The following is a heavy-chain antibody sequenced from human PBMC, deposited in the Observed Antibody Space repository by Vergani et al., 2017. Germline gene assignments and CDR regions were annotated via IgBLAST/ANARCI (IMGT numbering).Heavy chain of an antibody. J-gene: IGHJ5*02. CDR3: AREVDRYYYDSSGYINWFDP. V-gene: IGHV3-74*02. D-gene: IGHD3-22*01. Sequence: DVQLVESGGGLVQPGGSLRLTCAASGFTFSSYWMHWVRQAPGKGLVWVSRINSDGSSPSYADSVKGRFTISRDNAKNTLYLQMNSLRAEDTAVYYCAREVDRYYYDSSGYINWFDPWGQGTLVTVSS. CDR1: GFTFSSYW. CDR2: INSDGSSP.